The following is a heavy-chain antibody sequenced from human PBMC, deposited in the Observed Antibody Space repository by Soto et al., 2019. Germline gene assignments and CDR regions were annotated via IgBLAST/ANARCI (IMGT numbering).Heavy chain of an antibody. CDR3: ARDHCSGGSCYFDY. V-gene: IGHV1-2*04. D-gene: IGHD2-15*01. CDR1: GYTFTGYY. CDR2: INPNSGGT. Sequence: ASVKVSCKASGYTFTGYYIHWMRQAPGQGLEWMGWINPNSGGTNYAQKFQGWVTMTRDTSISTAYMELSRLRSDDTAVYYCARDHCSGGSCYFDYWGQGTLVTVSS. J-gene: IGHJ4*02.